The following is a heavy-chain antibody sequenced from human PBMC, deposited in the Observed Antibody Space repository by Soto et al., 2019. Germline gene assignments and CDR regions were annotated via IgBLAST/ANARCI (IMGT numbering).Heavy chain of an antibody. CDR3: ASVRGGYYYAMDV. CDR1: GCSISSSNW. J-gene: IGHJ6*02. V-gene: IGHV4-4*02. CDR2: IYHSGST. D-gene: IGHD3-10*02. Sequence: SDTLSLTFAVSGCSISSSNWWSWVRQPPGKGLEWIGEIYHSGSTNYNPSLKSRVTISVDKSKNQFSLKLSSVTAADTAVYYCASVRGGYYYAMDVWGQGTTVT.